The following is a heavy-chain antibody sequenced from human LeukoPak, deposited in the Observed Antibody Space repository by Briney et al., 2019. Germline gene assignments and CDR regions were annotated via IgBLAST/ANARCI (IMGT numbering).Heavy chain of an antibody. Sequence: GGSLRLSCTASGFTFSSYAMSWVRQAPGQGLGWVSAISGSGGSTYYADSVKGRFTISRDNSKNTLYLQMNSLRAEDTAVYYCAKEGNWNYAQPFDYWGQGTLVTVSS. V-gene: IGHV3-23*01. CDR2: ISGSGGST. J-gene: IGHJ4*02. CDR1: GFTFSSYA. D-gene: IGHD1-7*01. CDR3: AKEGNWNYAQPFDY.